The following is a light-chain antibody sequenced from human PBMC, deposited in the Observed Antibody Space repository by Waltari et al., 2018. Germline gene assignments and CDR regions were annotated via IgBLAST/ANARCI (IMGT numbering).Light chain of an antibody. Sequence: DIPMTQSPSSLSASVGGRVPITCQASQTMSNYLNWYQHKPGKAPKLLIYAANRLQSGVPSRFSGIGSGTNFTLTISSLQPEDFATYYCQQSFSIPYIFGQGTNLEIK. CDR3: QQSFSIPYI. CDR2: AAN. V-gene: IGKV1-39*01. CDR1: QTMSNY. J-gene: IGKJ2*01.